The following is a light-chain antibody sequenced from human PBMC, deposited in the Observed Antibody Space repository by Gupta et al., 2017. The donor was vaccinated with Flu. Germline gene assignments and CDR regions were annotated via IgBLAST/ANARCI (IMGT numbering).Light chain of an antibody. CDR3: ELFMTDSRISG. CDR1: SGSVADYFY. CDR2: MTN. V-gene: IGLV8-61*01. J-gene: IGLJ2*01. Sequence: QTVLTQESSLSVSPGGTVTLTCALSSGSVADYFYPSWYQQTPGQPPRRRSYMTNVRSSGVPDRFAGSIVAKTDAPTTQGAQADEEGDDDFELFMTDSRISGFGGGTKLTVL.